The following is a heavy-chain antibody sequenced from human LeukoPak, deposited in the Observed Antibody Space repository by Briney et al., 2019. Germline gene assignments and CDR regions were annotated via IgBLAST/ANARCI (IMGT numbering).Heavy chain of an antibody. CDR1: GFTFSSYS. CDR3: AGASQLVLPHFDY. J-gene: IGHJ4*02. D-gene: IGHD6-13*01. Sequence: PGGSLRLSCAASGFTFSSYSMNWVRQAPGKGLEWVSSISSSSSYIYYADSVKGRFTISRDNAKNSLYLQMNSLMAEDTAVYYCAGASQLVLPHFDYWGQGTLVTVSS. CDR2: ISSSSSYI. V-gene: IGHV3-21*01.